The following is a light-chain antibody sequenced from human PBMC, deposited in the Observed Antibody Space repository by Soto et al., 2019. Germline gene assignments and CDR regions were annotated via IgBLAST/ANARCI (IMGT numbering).Light chain of an antibody. CDR1: QSFSSD. V-gene: IGKV3-15*01. CDR3: TVSDSLLRP. CDR2: GAS. J-gene: IGKJ1*01. Sequence: VVTHSAVALSVNARERATPSCGASQSFSSDLAWYHQKHGQAPRLLIYGASTRATGIPARFSGSGYGTEFTLTIYSFQAEDFTLYCSTVSDSLLRPSGEGAKVAIK.